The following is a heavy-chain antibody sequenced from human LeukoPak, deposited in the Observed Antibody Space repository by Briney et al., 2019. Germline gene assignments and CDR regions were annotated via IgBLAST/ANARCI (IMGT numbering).Heavy chain of an antibody. CDR3: ARSSGLYYGDYDY. Sequence: GGSLRLSCTGSGFPFNMFAMNWVRQAPGKGLEWVSSISSSSSYIYYADSVKGRFTISRDNAKNSLYLQMNSLRAEDTAVYYCARSSGLYYGDYDYWGQGTLVTVSS. D-gene: IGHD4-17*01. CDR1: GFPFNMFA. J-gene: IGHJ4*02. CDR2: ISSSSSYI. V-gene: IGHV3-21*01.